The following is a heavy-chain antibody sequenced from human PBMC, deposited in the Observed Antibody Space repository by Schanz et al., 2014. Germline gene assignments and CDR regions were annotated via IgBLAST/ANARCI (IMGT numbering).Heavy chain of an antibody. D-gene: IGHD3-3*02. CDR2: INPNSGVT. J-gene: IGHJ6*04. V-gene: IGHV1-2*04. Sequence: KISCKASGYTFTGYYIHWVRQAPGQGLEWMGWINPNSGVTTYAQKFQGWVTVTRDTAINTAYREMSRLRSDDTAVYFCARERRADLINHLGSGYYQTVGYYDMDVGGKGTTVNFSS. CDR1: GYTFTGYY. CDR3: ARERRADLINHLGSGYYQTVGYYDMDV.